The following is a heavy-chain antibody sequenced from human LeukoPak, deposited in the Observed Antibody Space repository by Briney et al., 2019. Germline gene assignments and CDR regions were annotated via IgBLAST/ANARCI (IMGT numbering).Heavy chain of an antibody. CDR3: ATGDSSSWIGLGDFDYYYGMDV. Sequence: ASVKVSCKVSGYTPTELSMHWVRQAPGKGLEWMGGFDPEDGETIYAQKFQGRVTMTEDTSTDTAYMELSSLRSEDTAVYYCATGDSSSWIGLGDFDYYYGMDVWGKGTTVTVSS. V-gene: IGHV1-24*01. CDR1: GYTPTELS. CDR2: FDPEDGET. D-gene: IGHD6-13*01. J-gene: IGHJ6*04.